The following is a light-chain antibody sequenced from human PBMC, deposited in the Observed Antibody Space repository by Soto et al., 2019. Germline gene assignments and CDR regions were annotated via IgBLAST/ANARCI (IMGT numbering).Light chain of an antibody. CDR1: QSVSGSY. Sequence: EIVMTKSPGPLSLSPGEVATLSCRASQSVSGSYLAWYQQNPGQAPRLVIYDASSRATGIPDRFSGSGSGTDFTLTISRLEAEDFAVYFCYQYDSSPWTFGQGTKVDIK. CDR3: YQYDSSPWT. V-gene: IGKV3-20*01. J-gene: IGKJ1*01. CDR2: DAS.